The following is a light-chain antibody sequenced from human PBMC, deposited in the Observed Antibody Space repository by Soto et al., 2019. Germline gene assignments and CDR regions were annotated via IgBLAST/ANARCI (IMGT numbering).Light chain of an antibody. CDR1: SSNIANNY. Sequence: QSVLTQPPSMSAAPGQKVTISCSGSSSNIANNYVFWFQQLPGTAPKLLIYDNDQRLSGIPDRFSASKSGTSATLAITGLQTGDEAEYYCGTWDSSLSAYVFGTGTKVTVL. CDR2: DND. CDR3: GTWDSSLSAYV. J-gene: IGLJ1*01. V-gene: IGLV1-51*01.